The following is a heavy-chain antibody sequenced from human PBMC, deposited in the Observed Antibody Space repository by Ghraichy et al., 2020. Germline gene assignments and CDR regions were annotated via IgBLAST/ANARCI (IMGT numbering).Heavy chain of an antibody. D-gene: IGHD6-13*01. CDR3: ARDVPAAAAIDC. CDR1: GFTFSNYW. CDR2: IPNDGSSA. V-gene: IGHV3-74*03. J-gene: IGHJ4*02. Sequence: GSLRLSCAASGFTFSNYWMYWVRQAPGKGLVWVSHIPNDGSSAVYADSVKGRFTISRDDAKNTLYLQMNSLRAEDTAVYYCARDVPAAAAIDCWGQGTLVTVSS.